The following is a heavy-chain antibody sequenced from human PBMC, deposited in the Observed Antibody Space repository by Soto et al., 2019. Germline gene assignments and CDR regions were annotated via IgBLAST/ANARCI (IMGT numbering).Heavy chain of an antibody. J-gene: IGHJ6*02. CDR2: ISYDGSNK. D-gene: IGHD5-18*01. V-gene: IGHV3-30*18. Sequence: GSLRLSCAASGFTFSSYGMHWVRQAPGKGLEWVAVISYDGSNKYYADSVKGRFTISRDNSKNTLYLQMNSLRAEDTAVYYCAKDRAAYSYGFPYYYYGMDVWGQGTTVTVSS. CDR3: AKDRAAYSYGFPYYYYGMDV. CDR1: GFTFSSYG.